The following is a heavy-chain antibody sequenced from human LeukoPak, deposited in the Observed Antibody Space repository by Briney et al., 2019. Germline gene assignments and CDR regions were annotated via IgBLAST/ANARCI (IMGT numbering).Heavy chain of an antibody. V-gene: IGHV1-2*02. CDR2: INPNIGAT. J-gene: IGHJ4*02. CDR3: ARESSVTAMDIGSY. CDR1: GYTFTGYF. Sequence: ASVKVSCKASGYTFTGYFMHWVRQAPGQGLEWMGWINPNIGATKYARKFQGRVTMTRDTSISTAYMELSRLRSDDTDVYYCARESSVTAMDIGSYWGQGTLVTVSS. D-gene: IGHD2-2*03.